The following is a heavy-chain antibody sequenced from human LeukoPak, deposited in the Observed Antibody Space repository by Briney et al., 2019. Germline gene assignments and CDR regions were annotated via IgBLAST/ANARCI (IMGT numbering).Heavy chain of an antibody. J-gene: IGHJ4*02. V-gene: IGHV3-7*01. CDR1: GFTFSSYW. D-gene: IGHD4-17*01. CDR2: IKQDGSEK. Sequence: GGSLRLSCPASGFTFSSYWMSGVRQAPGKGLEWVANIKQDGSEKYYVDSVKGRFTISRDNAKNSLYLQMNSLRAEDTAVYYCAREYEYGDYGPYFDYWGQGTLVTVSS. CDR3: AREYEYGDYGPYFDY.